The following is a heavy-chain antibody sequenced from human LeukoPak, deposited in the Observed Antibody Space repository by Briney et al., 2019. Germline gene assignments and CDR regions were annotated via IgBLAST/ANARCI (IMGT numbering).Heavy chain of an antibody. CDR2: IHYSGST. V-gene: IGHV4-59*01. Sequence: PSETLSLTCTVSGDPISSYYWSWIRQPPGKGLEWIGYIHYSGSTNYNPSLQSRVTISVDTSKNQFSLTLTSVTAADTAVYYCVRSSSWYQNWFDPWGQGNLVTVSS. D-gene: IGHD6-13*01. J-gene: IGHJ5*02. CDR3: VRSSSWYQNWFDP. CDR1: GDPISSYY.